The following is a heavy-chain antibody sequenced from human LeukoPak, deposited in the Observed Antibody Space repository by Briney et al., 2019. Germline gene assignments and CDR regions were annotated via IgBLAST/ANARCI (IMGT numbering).Heavy chain of an antibody. D-gene: IGHD3-10*01. CDR3: ARDSTEGIN. CDR2: ISSSSSYI. Sequence: PGGSLRLSCAASGFTFSNAWMSWVRQAPGKGLEWVSSISSSSSYIYYADSVKGRFTISRDNAKNSLYLQMNSLRAEDTAVYYCARDSTEGINWGQGTLVTVSS. J-gene: IGHJ4*02. CDR1: GFTFSNAW. V-gene: IGHV3-21*01.